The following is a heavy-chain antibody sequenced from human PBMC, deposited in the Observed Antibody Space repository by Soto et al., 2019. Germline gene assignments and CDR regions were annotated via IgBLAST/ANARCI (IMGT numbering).Heavy chain of an antibody. CDR3: ARAGSTMTPLDPRQPPDY. V-gene: IGHV4-39*01. J-gene: IGHJ4*02. CDR1: GGSISSSSYY. Sequence: PSETLSLTCTVSGGSISSSSYYWGWIRQPPGKGLEWIGSIYYSGSTYYNPSLKSRVTISVDTSKNQFSLKLSSVTAADTAVYYCARAGSTMTPLDPRQPPDYWGQGTLVTVSS. CDR2: IYYSGST. D-gene: IGHD3-3*01.